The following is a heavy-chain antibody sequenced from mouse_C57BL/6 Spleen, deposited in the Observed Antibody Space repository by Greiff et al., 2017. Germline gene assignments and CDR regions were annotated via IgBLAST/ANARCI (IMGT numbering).Heavy chain of an antibody. D-gene: IGHD4-1*01. CDR2: ISSGSSTI. J-gene: IGHJ1*03. V-gene: IGHV5-17*01. CDR1: GFTFSDYG. CDR3: ARRANWGVRYFDV. Sequence: EVKLVESGGGLVKPGGSLKLSCAASGFTFSDYGMHWVRQAPEKGLEWVAYISSGSSTIYYADTVKGRFPISRDNAKNTLFLQMTSLRSEDTAMYYCARRANWGVRYFDVWGTGTTVTVSS.